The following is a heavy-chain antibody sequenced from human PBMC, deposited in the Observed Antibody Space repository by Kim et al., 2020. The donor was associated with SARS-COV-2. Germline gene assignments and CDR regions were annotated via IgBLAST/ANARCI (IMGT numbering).Heavy chain of an antibody. CDR3: ARVRAHHTWFGELTVGPSFDY. D-gene: IGHD3-10*01. Sequence: SETLSLTCTVSGGSISSGGYYWSWIRQHPGKGLEWIGYIYYSGSTYYNPSLKSRVTISVDTSKNQFSLKLSSVTAADTAVYYCARVRAHHTWFGELTVGPSFDYWGQGTLVTVSS. J-gene: IGHJ4*02. V-gene: IGHV4-31*03. CDR2: IYYSGST. CDR1: GGSISSGGYY.